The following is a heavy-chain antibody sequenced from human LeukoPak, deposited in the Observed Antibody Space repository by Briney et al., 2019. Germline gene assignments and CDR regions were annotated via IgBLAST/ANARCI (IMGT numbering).Heavy chain of an antibody. D-gene: IGHD5-12*01. CDR1: GGSISSGDYY. Sequence: SQTLSLTCTVSGGSISSGDYYWSWIRQPPGKGLEWIGYIYYSGSTYYNPSLKSRVTISVDTSKNQFSLKLSSATAADTAVYFCARRAINSVMFDYWGQGTLVTVSS. V-gene: IGHV4-30-4*01. CDR3: ARRAINSVMFDY. J-gene: IGHJ4*02. CDR2: IYYSGST.